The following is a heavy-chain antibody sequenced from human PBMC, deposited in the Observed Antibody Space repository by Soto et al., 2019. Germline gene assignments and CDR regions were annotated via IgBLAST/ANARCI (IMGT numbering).Heavy chain of an antibody. CDR3: ARGITLPTPLDY. J-gene: IGHJ4*02. CDR1: GYTFTSYA. V-gene: IGHV1-3*05. CDR2: INAGNGNT. Sequence: QVQLVQSGAEEKKPGASVKVSCRASGYTFTSYAMHWVRQAPGQRLEWMGWINAGNGNTKYSQKFQGRVTITRDTSASTAYMELSSLRSEDTAVYYCARGITLPTPLDYWGQGTLVTVSS. D-gene: IGHD1-20*01.